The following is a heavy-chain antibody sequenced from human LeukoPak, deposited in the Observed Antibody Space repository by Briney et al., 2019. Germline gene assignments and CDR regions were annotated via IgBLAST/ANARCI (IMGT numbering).Heavy chain of an antibody. CDR1: GGSISSSSYY. CDR3: ARHREGGYDWGIMDYYYYMDV. V-gene: IGHV4-39*01. D-gene: IGHD5-12*01. Sequence: SETLSLTCTVSGGSISSSSYYWGWIRQPPGKGLEWIGSIYYSGSTYYNPSLKSRVTISVDTSKNQFSLKLTSVTAADTAVYYCARHREGGYDWGIMDYYYYMDVWGKGTTVTISS. J-gene: IGHJ6*03. CDR2: IYYSGST.